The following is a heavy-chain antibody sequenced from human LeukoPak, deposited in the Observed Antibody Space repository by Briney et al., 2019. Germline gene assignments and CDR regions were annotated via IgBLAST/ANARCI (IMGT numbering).Heavy chain of an antibody. D-gene: IGHD3-10*01. J-gene: IGHJ4*02. CDR3: ARDSSIDYGSGFVYDY. CDR2: TYYRSKWYN. Sequence: SQTLSLTCAISGDSVSSNSAAWNWIRQSPSRGLEWLGMTYYRSKWYNDYAVSVKSRISINLDTSKNQFSLKLSSVTAADTAVYYCARDSSIDYGSGFVYDYWGQGTLVTVSS. V-gene: IGHV6-1*01. CDR1: GDSVSSNSAA.